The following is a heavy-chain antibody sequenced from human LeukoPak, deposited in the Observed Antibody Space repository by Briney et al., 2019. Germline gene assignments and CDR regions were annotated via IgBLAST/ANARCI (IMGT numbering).Heavy chain of an antibody. CDR1: GFTFSSYA. CDR2: ICGSGGST. CDR3: AKDASAQYYYDSSGYVYYFDY. D-gene: IGHD3-22*01. J-gene: IGHJ4*02. V-gene: IGHV3-23*01. Sequence: PGGSLRLSCAASGFTFSSYAMSWVRQAPGKGLEWVSAICGSGGSTYYADSVKGRFTISRDNSKNTLYLQMNSLRAEDTAVYYCAKDASAQYYYDSSGYVYYFDYWGQGTLVTVSS.